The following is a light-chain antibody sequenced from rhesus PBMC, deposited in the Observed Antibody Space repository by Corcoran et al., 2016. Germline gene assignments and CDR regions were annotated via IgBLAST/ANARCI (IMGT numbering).Light chain of an antibody. V-gene: IGKV1-74*01. CDR2: KAS. J-gene: IGKJ3*01. CDR3: QHSYGIPFT. CDR1: ENVNNY. Sequence: DIQMTQSPSSLSASVGDRVTITCRASENVNNYLHWYQQKPGKAPKVLIYKASTLQSGVPSRFSGSGSGTDFTLTISSLQPEDFATYYWQHSYGIPFTFGPGTKLEIK.